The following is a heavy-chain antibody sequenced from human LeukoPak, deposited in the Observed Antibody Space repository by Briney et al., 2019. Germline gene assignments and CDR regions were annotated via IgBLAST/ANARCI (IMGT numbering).Heavy chain of an antibody. D-gene: IGHD1-26*01. J-gene: IGHJ6*03. CDR2: FSGSGGST. CDR3: AKLIGKSYYYYMDV. Sequence: GGSLRLSCAASVFTSSGYAVSCVREAPGKGREWFSAFSGSGGSTYYADSVKGRFTISRYNSKNTLYLQMNSLRAEDTAVYYCAKLIGKSYYYYMDVWGKGTTVTVSS. V-gene: IGHV3-23*01. CDR1: VFTSSGYA.